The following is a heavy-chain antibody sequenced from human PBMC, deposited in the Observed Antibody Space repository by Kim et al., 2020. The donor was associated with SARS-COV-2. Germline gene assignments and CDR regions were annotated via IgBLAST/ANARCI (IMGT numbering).Heavy chain of an antibody. J-gene: IGHJ3*02. V-gene: IGHV4-59*13. CDR3: ARDSYYTGSGYFPDTFDI. D-gene: IGHD3-22*01. CDR2: AYYTGDT. Sequence: SETLSLTCTVSGGSINVYYWSWVRQPPGKGLEWIGHAYYTGDTNYNPSLESRVTISVDTSVNQFSLKLNSVTAADTAVYYCARDSYYTGSGYFPDTFDI. CDR1: GGSINVYY.